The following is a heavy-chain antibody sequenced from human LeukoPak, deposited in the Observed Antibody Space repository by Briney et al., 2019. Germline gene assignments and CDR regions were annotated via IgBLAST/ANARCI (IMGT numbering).Heavy chain of an antibody. J-gene: IGHJ4*02. CDR3: APALSLYDYIYFDY. D-gene: IGHD5-12*01. V-gene: IGHV3-21*01. CDR1: GFTFSSYT. Sequence: GGSLRLSCAASGFTFSSYTMNWVRQAPGKGLEWVSSISSSRSYIYYADSVKGRFTISRDNTMKSLFLQMNSLRAEDTAVYYCAPALSLYDYIYFDYWGQGTLVTVSS. CDR2: ISSSRSYI.